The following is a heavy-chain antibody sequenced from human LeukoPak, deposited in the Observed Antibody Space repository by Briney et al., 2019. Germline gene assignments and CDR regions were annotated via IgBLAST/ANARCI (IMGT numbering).Heavy chain of an antibody. V-gene: IGHV4-39*01. CDR2: IYYSGST. D-gene: IGHD2-2*01. CDR3: ARLIVVVPAAIFRWFDP. Sequence: SETLSLTCTVSGGSISSSSYYWGWIRQPPGKGLEWIGSIYYSGSTYYNPSLKSRVTISVDTSKNQFSLKLSSVTAADTAVYYCARLIVVVPAAIFRWFDPWGQGTLVTVSS. J-gene: IGHJ5*02. CDR1: GGSISSSSYY.